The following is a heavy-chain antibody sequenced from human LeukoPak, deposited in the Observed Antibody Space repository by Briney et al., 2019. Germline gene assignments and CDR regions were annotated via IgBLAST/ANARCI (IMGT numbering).Heavy chain of an antibody. D-gene: IGHD6-19*01. CDR2: IWYDGSNK. V-gene: IGHV3-33*01. Sequence: PGRSLRLSCAASGFTLSSYGMHWVRPAPGEGLEWVAVIWYDGSNKYYADSVKGRFTISRDNSKNTLYLQMNSLRAEDTAVYYCASGGSGWDWGQGTLVTVSS. CDR3: ASGGSGWD. J-gene: IGHJ4*02. CDR1: GFTLSSYG.